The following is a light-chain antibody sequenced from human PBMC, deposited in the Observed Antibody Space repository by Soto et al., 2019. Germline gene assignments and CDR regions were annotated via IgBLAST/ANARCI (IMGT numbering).Light chain of an antibody. V-gene: IGKV2-28*01. Sequence: DIVITQSPLSLPVTPGEPASISCRSSQSLRHSNGYNYLDWYLQKPGQSPQLLIYLGSNRASGVPDRFSGSGSGTDFTLKISRVEAEDVGVYYCMQALQTPWTFGQGTKVEIK. J-gene: IGKJ1*01. CDR1: QSLRHSNGYNY. CDR2: LGS. CDR3: MQALQTPWT.